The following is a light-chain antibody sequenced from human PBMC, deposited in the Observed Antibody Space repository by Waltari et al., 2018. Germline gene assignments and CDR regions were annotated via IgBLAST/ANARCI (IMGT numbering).Light chain of an antibody. CDR3: QQSYNAPRT. V-gene: IGKV1-39*01. J-gene: IGKJ1*01. CDR1: QTIFNS. CDR2: DAS. Sequence: DTQITQAPSFLSASLGDRVTITFRASQTIFNSINWYQQRPGKDPTLLIYDASYLQSGVPSRFSGGGSGTHVTLTISSLQHEDFATYFCQQSYNAPRTFGQGTKVEI.